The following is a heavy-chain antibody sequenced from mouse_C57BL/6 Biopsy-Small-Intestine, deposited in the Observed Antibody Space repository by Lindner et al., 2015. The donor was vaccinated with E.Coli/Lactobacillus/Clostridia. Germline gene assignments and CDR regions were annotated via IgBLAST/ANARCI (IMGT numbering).Heavy chain of an antibody. D-gene: IGHD1-1*01. J-gene: IGHJ1*03. CDR2: IYLGNGYT. V-gene: IGHV1-58*01. CDR1: GYTFTSYG. Sequence: VQLQESGAELVRPGSSVKMSCKTSGYTFTSYGINWVKQRPGQGLEWIGYIYLGNGYTEYNEKFKGEASLTSDTSSSTVYMQLSSLTSEDSAVYFCARSDYYGSEGYFDVWGTGTTVTVSS. CDR3: ARSDYYGSEGYFDV.